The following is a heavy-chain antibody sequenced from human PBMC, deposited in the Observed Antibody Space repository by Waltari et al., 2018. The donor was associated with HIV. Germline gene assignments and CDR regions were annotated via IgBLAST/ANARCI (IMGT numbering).Heavy chain of an antibody. D-gene: IGHD3-3*01. CDR2: ISATGDAS. Sequence: VQISESGGRRVQPGGSLRLSCATSGFTFKSYGINWVRQAPGKGLGWFSLISATGDASYYSASRKGRFFVSRDDSETTVYVQMNNLRPEDTATYYGAKSGRRLSWISNFGQTSLFFDAWGRGTMVTV. CDR3: AKSGRRLSWISNFGQTSLFFDA. V-gene: IGHV3-23*01. CDR1: GFTFKSYG. J-gene: IGHJ3*01.